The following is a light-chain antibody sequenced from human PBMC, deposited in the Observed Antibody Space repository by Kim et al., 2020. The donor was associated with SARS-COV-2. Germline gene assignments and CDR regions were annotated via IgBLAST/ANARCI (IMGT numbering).Light chain of an antibody. Sequence: SSTISCTGTSSDIGTYNYVSWYQQHPGKAPKLMIYDVSNRPSGVANRFSGSKSGNTASLAISGLQAEDEADYYCLSYTSSASYVFGAGTKVTVL. J-gene: IGLJ1*01. CDR1: SSDIGTYNY. V-gene: IGLV2-14*03. CDR2: DVS. CDR3: LSYTSSASYV.